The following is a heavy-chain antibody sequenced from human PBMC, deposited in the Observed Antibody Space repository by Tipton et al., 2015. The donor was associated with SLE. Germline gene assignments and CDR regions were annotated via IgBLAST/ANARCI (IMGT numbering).Heavy chain of an antibody. CDR3: AGLKWDLTARGWYFGL. CDR1: GGSISSRDYY. Sequence: LRLSCTVSGGSISSRDYYWAWIRQPPGKGLEWIGSIYHRGSRYHNPSLKSRVTISVETSKNQFSLKLSSVTAADTAVYYCAGLKWDLTARGWYFGLWGRGPLVTVSS. CDR2: IYHRGSR. D-gene: IGHD1-26*01. J-gene: IGHJ2*01. V-gene: IGHV4-39*07.